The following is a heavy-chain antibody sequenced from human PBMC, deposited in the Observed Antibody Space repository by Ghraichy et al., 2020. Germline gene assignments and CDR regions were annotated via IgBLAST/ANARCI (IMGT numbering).Heavy chain of an antibody. D-gene: IGHD6-19*01. CDR2: ISSNGGST. CDR1: GFTFSSYA. CDR3: VKGKVKSQWLVRVYFDY. Sequence: GGSLRLSCSASGFTFSSYAMHWVRQAPGKGLEYVSAISSNGGSTYYADSVKGRFTISRDNSKNTLYLQMSSLRAEDTAVYYCVKGKVKSQWLVRVYFDYWGQGTLVTVSS. J-gene: IGHJ4*02. V-gene: IGHV3-64D*06.